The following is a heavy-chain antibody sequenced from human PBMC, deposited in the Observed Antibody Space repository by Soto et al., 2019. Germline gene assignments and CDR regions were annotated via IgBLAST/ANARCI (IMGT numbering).Heavy chain of an antibody. CDR1: GGTFSSYA. CDR2: IIPIFGTA. Sequence: SVKVSCKASGGTFSSYAISWVRQAPGQGLEWMGGIIPIFGTANYAQKFQGRVTITADESTSTAYMELSSLRSEDTAVYYCASFGSGSYYSGYYGMDVWGQGTTVTVSS. V-gene: IGHV1-69*13. J-gene: IGHJ6*02. CDR3: ASFGSGSYYSGYYGMDV. D-gene: IGHD3-10*01.